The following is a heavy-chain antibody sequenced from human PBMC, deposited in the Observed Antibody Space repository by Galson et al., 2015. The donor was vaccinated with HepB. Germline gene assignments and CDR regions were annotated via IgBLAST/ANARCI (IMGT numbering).Heavy chain of an antibody. CDR2: IWYDGSDK. CDR3: AKSRDGHNHGLEY. D-gene: IGHD5-18*01. Sequence: SLRLSCAASGFTFSTYGMHWVRQAPGKGLEWVAGIWYDGSDKYSTDSVKGRFTISRDNSKNTLYLQMNSLRAEDTALYYCAKSRDGHNHGLEYWGQGTLVTGSS. CDR1: GFTFSTYG. V-gene: IGHV3-33*06. J-gene: IGHJ4*02.